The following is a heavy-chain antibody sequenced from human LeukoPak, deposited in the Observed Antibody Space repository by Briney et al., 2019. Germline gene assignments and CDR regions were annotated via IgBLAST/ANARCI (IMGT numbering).Heavy chain of an antibody. CDR2: IYTSGST. CDR3: ASFYCSGGSCYQYYYYYYMDV. CDR1: GDSISSGDYY. Sequence: SETLSLTCTVSGDSISSGDYYWSWIRQPAGKGLEWIGRIYTSGSTYSNPSLRSRVTISVDTSKNQFSLKLSSVTAADTAVYYCASFYCSGGSCYQYYYYYYMDVWGKGTTVTISS. V-gene: IGHV4-61*02. J-gene: IGHJ6*03. D-gene: IGHD2-15*01.